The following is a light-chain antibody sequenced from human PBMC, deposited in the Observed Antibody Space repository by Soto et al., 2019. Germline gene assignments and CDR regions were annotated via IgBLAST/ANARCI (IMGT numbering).Light chain of an antibody. V-gene: IGKV4-1*01. J-gene: IGKJ4*01. CDR3: QQHYSIPLT. Sequence: IVRTQSPDSLAVSLYERATINCKSSQRVSYSSDNKNYVAFYQQKAGQPPKPLIYWASTRESGVPNRFSGSGSGTEFTLTISSLQAEDVAVYYCQQHYSIPLTFGGGTKVEIK. CDR1: QRVSYSSDNKNY. CDR2: WAS.